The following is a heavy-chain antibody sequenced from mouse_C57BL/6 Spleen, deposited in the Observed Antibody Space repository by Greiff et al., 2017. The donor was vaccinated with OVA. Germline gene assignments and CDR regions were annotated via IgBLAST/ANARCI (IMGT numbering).Heavy chain of an antibody. V-gene: IGHV1-85*01. Sequence: VKLMESGPELVKPGASVKLSCKASGYTFTSYDINWVKQRPGQGLEWIGWIYPRDGSTRYNEKFKGKATLTVDTSSSTAYMELHSLTSEDSAVYFCARKFDYYGSSYGFAYWGQGTLVTVSA. D-gene: IGHD1-1*01. CDR2: IYPRDGST. CDR3: ARKFDYYGSSYGFAY. J-gene: IGHJ3*01. CDR1: GYTFTSYD.